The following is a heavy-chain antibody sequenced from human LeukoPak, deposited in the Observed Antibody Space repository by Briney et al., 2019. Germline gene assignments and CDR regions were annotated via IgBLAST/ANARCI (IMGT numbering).Heavy chain of an antibody. CDR1: GFTFSSYE. V-gene: IGHV3-30*04. CDR2: IPYDGSNK. D-gene: IGHD6-13*01. Sequence: GGSLRLSCAASGFTFSSYEMNWVRQAPGKGLEWVALIPYDGSNKYYADSVKGRFTVSRDNSKNTLYLQMNSLRAEDTAVYYCVRGAYSSSWLNFDYWGQGTLATVSS. J-gene: IGHJ4*02. CDR3: VRGAYSSSWLNFDY.